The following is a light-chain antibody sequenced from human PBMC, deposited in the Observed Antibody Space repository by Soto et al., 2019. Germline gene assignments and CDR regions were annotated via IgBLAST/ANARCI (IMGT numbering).Light chain of an antibody. J-gene: IGLJ2*01. CDR2: DVN. Sequence: QSALTQPASVSGSPGQWSTLSCTGTSSDIGGYDYVSWYQRHPGKAPKLIIYDVNNRPSGVSNRFSGSKSGNTASLTISGRRAEDEADYYCTSYASGSSHVVFGGGTKLTVL. V-gene: IGLV2-14*01. CDR1: SSDIGGYDY. CDR3: TSYASGSSHVV.